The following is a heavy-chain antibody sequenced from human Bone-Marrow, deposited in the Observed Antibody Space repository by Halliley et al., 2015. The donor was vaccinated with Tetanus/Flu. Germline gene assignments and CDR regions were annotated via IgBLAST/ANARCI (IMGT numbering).Heavy chain of an antibody. CDR3: ARAAAAFSLDWYFDL. V-gene: IGHV3-33*01. CDR2: IRYYGSNE. D-gene: IGHD6-13*01. J-gene: IGHJ2*01. Sequence: IRYYGSNEKYADSVTGRFTISRDTSKNPLFLQMDSLTAEDPAVYYCARAAAAFSLDWYFDLWGRGTLVPVSS.